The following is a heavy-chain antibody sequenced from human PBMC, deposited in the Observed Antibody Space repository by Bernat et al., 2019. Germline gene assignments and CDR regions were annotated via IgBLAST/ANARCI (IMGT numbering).Heavy chain of an antibody. CDR1: GYSFTSYW. D-gene: IGHD3-3*01. Sequence: EVQLVQSGAEVKKPGESLRISCKGSGYSFTSYWISWVRQMPGKGLEWMGRIDPSDSYTNYSPSFQGHVTISADKSISTAHLQWSSLKASDTAMYYCARTDYDFWSGYPYYYYMDVWGKGTTVTVSS. J-gene: IGHJ6*03. V-gene: IGHV5-10-1*03. CDR2: IDPSDSYT. CDR3: ARTDYDFWSGYPYYYYMDV.